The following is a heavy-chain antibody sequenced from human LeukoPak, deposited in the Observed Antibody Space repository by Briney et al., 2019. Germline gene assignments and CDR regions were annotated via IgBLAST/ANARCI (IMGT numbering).Heavy chain of an antibody. Sequence: GGSLRLSCSASGFTFRSYWMHSVRQAPGKGLEWVSPFSGSGGTTYYADSVKDRFTISRDNSKNTLYLQMNSLRAEDTAVYYCAKEGSGWAYFGDYVTFDYWGQGTLVTVSS. CDR1: GFTFRSYW. V-gene: IGHV3-23*01. J-gene: IGHJ4*02. CDR2: FSGSGGTT. D-gene: IGHD4-17*01. CDR3: AKEGSGWAYFGDYVTFDY.